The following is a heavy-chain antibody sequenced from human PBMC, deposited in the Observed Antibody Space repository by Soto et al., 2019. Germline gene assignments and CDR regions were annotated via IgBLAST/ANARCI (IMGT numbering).Heavy chain of an antibody. Sequence: QVQLQQWGAGRLKPSETLSLTCAVYGGSFSGYYWSWIRQPPGKGLEWIGEINHGGSTNYNPSLKRRVTISVDASKNQFSLELSAVTAADTAGYYCARGTWGRGGLDMWGQGRMV. CDR2: INHGGST. CDR1: GGSFSGYY. D-gene: IGHD1-26*01. V-gene: IGHV4-34*01. CDR3: ARGTWGRGGLDM. J-gene: IGHJ3*02.